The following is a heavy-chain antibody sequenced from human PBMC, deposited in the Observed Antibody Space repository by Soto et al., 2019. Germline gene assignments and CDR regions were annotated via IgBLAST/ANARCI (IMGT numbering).Heavy chain of an antibody. D-gene: IGHD1-26*01. CDR2: IYATGTT. J-gene: IGHJ5*02. CDR3: VRDGAKTLRDWFDP. V-gene: IGHV4-4*07. Sequence: LSLTCTVSGASISGYYWSWIRKSAGKGLEWIGRIYATGTTDYNPSLKSRVMMSVDTSKKQFSLKLRSVTAADTAVYYCVRDGAKTLRDWFDPWGQGISVTVSS. CDR1: GASISGYY.